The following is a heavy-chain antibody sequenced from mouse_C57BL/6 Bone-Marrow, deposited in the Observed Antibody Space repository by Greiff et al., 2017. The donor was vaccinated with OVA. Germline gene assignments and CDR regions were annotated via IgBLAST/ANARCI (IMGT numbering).Heavy chain of an antibody. D-gene: IGHD2-1*01. CDR2: LWSGGST. Sequence: VQLQQSGPGLVQPSQSLSITCKVSGFSLTSYGVHWVRQSPGTGLEWLGVLWSGGSTDYNAAFIYRLSISKDNSKSPVFFKMNSLQADDTAIYYGARIYYGNFSWFAYWGQGTLVTVSA. CDR3: ARIYYGNFSWFAY. J-gene: IGHJ3*01. CDR1: GFSLTSYG. V-gene: IGHV2-2*01.